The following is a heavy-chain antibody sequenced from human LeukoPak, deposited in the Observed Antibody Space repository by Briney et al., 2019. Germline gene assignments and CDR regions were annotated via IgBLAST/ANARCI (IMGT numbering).Heavy chain of an antibody. D-gene: IGHD6-13*01. Sequence: GESLQISCKGVGYSFTNYWIGWVRPLPGKGMEWMGVIYPGDSRVRYNPSFQGQVTISVDKSVSTAYLQWISLKVSDTAMYYCACRDLSSTWSYPWGQGTLVTVSS. CDR2: IYPGDSRV. J-gene: IGHJ5*02. CDR3: ACRDLSSTWSYP. CDR1: GYSFTNYW. V-gene: IGHV5-51*01.